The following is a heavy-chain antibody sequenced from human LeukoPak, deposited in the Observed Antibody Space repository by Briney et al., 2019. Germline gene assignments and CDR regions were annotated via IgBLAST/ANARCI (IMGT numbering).Heavy chain of an antibody. CDR3: AKDVVCSSTSCDDGFDF. V-gene: IGHV3-23*01. D-gene: IGHD2-2*01. Sequence: PGGSLRLSCAASGFPFSTSVMNWVRQAPGKGLEWVSRISSSGSASFFADSVKGRFTVSRDNSKNTLYLQMNSLRAEDAALYYCAKDVVCSSTSCDDGFDFWGQGTLVTVSS. CDR2: ISSSGSAS. J-gene: IGHJ4*02. CDR1: GFPFSTSV.